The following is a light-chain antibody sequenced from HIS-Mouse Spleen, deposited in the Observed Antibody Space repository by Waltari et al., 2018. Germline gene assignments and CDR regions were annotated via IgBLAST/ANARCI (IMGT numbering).Light chain of an antibody. Sequence: SYELTQPPSVSVSPGQTARITCSGDALPKQYAYWYQHKSVQAPVLVIYEDSKRPSGILEGFAGARSGKMATLTISGAQVEDEADYYCYSTDSSGNHRVFGGGTKLTVL. CDR1: ALPKQY. CDR2: EDS. J-gene: IGLJ2*01. V-gene: IGLV3-10*01. CDR3: YSTDSSGNHRV.